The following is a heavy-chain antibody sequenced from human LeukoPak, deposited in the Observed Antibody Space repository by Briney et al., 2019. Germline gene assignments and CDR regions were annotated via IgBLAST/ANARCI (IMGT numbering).Heavy chain of an antibody. J-gene: IGHJ4*02. CDR1: PFPLSSYW. V-gene: IGHV3-7*01. CDR3: AREHIEWRVLFDY. D-gene: IGHD2-21*01. Sequence: PGGSLRLSCAVSPFPLSSYWMSWVRQAPGKGLEWVANIKSDGSEKHYVDSVKGRFTISRDNAKNSLYLQMNSLRVEDTAVYYCAREHIEWRVLFDYWGQGTLVTVSS. CDR2: IKSDGSEK.